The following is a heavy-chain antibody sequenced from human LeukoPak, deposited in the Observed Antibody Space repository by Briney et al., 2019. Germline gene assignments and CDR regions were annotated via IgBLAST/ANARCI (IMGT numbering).Heavy chain of an antibody. CDR1: GGSISSYY. V-gene: IGHV4-59*08. Sequence: SETLSLTCTVSGGSISSYYWSWIRQPPGKGLEWIGYIYYSGSTNYNPSRKSRVTISVDTSKNQFSLKLSSVTAADTAVYYCARGPLYCGGDCYFYGMDVWGQGTTVTVSS. J-gene: IGHJ6*02. D-gene: IGHD2-21*01. CDR2: IYYSGST. CDR3: ARGPLYCGGDCYFYGMDV.